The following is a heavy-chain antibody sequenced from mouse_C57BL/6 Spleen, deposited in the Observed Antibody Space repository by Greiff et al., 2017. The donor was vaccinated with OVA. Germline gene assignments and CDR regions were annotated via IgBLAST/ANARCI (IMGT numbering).Heavy chain of an antibody. J-gene: IGHJ2*01. CDR2: IYPGDGDT. D-gene: IGHD3-2*02. CDR1: GYAFSSSW. V-gene: IGHV1-82*01. Sequence: VQLQQSGPELVKPGASVKISCKASGYAFSSSWMNWVKQRPGKGLEWIGRIYPGDGDTNYNGKFKGKATLTADKSSSTAYMQLSSLTSEDSAVYFCARGIGSSGYFDDWGQGTTLTVSS. CDR3: ARGIGSSGYFDD.